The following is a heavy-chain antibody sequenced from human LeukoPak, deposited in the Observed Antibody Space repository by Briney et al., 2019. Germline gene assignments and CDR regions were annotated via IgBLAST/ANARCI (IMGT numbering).Heavy chain of an antibody. J-gene: IGHJ4*02. CDR2: ISDDGRNK. CDR3: AKRPSDYGDYVTYFDY. V-gene: IGHV3-30*18. D-gene: IGHD4-17*01. Sequence: PGGSLRLSCAASGFSFISYGMHWVRQAPGKGLEWVGVISDDGRNKKYADSVKGRFIISRDNSKDTLYLQMNSLRDEDTAVYYCAKRPSDYGDYVTYFDYWGQGTLVTVSS. CDR1: GFSFISYG.